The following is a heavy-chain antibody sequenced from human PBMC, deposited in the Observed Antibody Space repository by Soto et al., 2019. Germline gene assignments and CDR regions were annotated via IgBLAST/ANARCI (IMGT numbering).Heavy chain of an antibody. CDR1: GGSMTSSNW. CDR2: AHHSGRT. Sequence: QVQLQESGPGLVKPSGTLSHTCTVSGGSMTSSNWWNWVRQSPGKGLQWIGEAHHSGRTNYNPSLKSRVTISVAKPKNHSSLKLSSVTAADTAVYYCARSDATGLDYWGQGTLVTVSS. D-gene: IGHD4-17*01. CDR3: ARSDATGLDY. V-gene: IGHV4-4*02. J-gene: IGHJ4*02.